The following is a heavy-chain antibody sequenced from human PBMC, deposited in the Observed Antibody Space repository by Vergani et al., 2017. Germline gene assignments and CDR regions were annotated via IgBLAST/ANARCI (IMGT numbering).Heavy chain of an antibody. J-gene: IGHJ4*02. CDR2: ISGSGGFT. V-gene: IGHV3-23*01. D-gene: IGHD3-22*01. CDR3: AKDNVPGYYDSSGYCDY. CDR1: GFTFTNFA. Sequence: EVQLLESGGNLVQPGGSLRLSCAASGFTFTNFAMTWVRQAPGEVREWVSGISGSGGFTYYADSVKGRFTISRDNSKNTMFLQRNNLRAEDTAVYYCAKDNVPGYYDSSGYCDYWGQGTLVTVSS.